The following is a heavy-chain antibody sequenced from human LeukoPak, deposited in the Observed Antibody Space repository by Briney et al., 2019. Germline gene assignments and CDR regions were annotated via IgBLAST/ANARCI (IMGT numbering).Heavy chain of an antibody. CDR2: ISSSSNYI. D-gene: IGHD2-15*01. Sequence: GGSLRLSCAASGVTFSSYSMNWVRQAPAKGLEWVSAISSSSNYIYYADSVKDGYTISRDNDKNSLHLQKKSQISADTPVYYCARAGLVVVIAATLGWFDPWGQGTLVTVSS. J-gene: IGHJ5*02. V-gene: IGHV3-21*01. CDR1: GVTFSSYS. CDR3: ARAGLVVVIAATLGWFDP.